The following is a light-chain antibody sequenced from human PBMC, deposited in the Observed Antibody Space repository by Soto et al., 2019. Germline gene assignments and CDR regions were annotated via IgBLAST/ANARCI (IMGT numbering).Light chain of an antibody. J-gene: IGKJ1*01. V-gene: IGKV3-20*01. CDR3: QQYGSSPRT. CDR2: DAS. CDR1: QSVSSSY. Sequence: ENVLTQSPGTLSLSPGERATPSCRASQSVSSSYLAWYQQKPGQAPRLLIYDASSRATGIPDRFSGSGSGTDFTLTISRLEPEDFAVYFCQQYGSSPRTFGQGTKVDIK.